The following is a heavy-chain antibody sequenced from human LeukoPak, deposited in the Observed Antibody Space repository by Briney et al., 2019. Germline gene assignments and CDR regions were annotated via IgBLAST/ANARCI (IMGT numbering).Heavy chain of an antibody. Sequence: GGSLRLSCAASGFSFRSYALHWVRQAPGKGLEWVAVISYDGRNKYYADSVKGRFTISRDNPKNTLYLQMNSLRGEDTAVYYCAREPSDYGDYGWFDPWGQGTLVTVSS. CDR3: AREPSDYGDYGWFDP. J-gene: IGHJ5*02. CDR2: ISYDGRNK. V-gene: IGHV3-30*01. D-gene: IGHD4-17*01. CDR1: GFSFRSYA.